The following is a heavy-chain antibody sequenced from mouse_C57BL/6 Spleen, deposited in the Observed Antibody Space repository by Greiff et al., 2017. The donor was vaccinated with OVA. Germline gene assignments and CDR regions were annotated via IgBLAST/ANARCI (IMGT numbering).Heavy chain of an antibody. Sequence: EVNLVESGGGLVKPGGSLKLSCAASGFTFSSYAMSWVRQTPEKRLEWVATISDGGSYTYYPDNVKGRFTISRDNAKNNLYLQMSHLKSEDTAMYYCARDNGNYSYYYAMDYWGQGTSVTVSS. CDR3: ARDNGNYSYYYAMDY. CDR1: GFTFSSYA. CDR2: ISDGGSYT. D-gene: IGHD2-1*01. V-gene: IGHV5-4*01. J-gene: IGHJ4*01.